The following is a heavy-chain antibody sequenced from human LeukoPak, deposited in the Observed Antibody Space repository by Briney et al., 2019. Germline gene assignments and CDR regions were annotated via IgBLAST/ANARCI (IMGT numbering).Heavy chain of an antibody. J-gene: IGHJ3*02. CDR3: ARERRGLYNRNSEWRSDDAFDI. CDR1: GDSVSSNSAA. Sequence: SQTLSLTCAISGDSVSSNSAAWNWIRQSPSRGLEWLGRTYYRSKWYNDYAVSVKSRITINPDTSKNQFSLQLNSVTPEDTAVYYCARERRGLYNRNSEWRSDDAFDIWGQGTMVTVSS. D-gene: IGHD1-14*01. V-gene: IGHV6-1*01. CDR2: TYYRSKWYN.